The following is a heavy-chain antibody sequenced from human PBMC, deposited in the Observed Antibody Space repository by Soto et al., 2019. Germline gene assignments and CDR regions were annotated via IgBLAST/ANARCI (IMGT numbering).Heavy chain of an antibody. Sequence: PSETLSLTCAVYGGSFIGYYWSWIRQPPGKGLEWIGEINHSGSTNYNPSLKSRVTISVDTSKNQFSLKLSSVTAADTAVYYCARGVAGARRLGWFDPWGQGTLVTVSS. CDR3: ARGVAGARRLGWFDP. J-gene: IGHJ5*02. CDR2: INHSGST. CDR1: GGSFIGYY. V-gene: IGHV4-34*01. D-gene: IGHD6-19*01.